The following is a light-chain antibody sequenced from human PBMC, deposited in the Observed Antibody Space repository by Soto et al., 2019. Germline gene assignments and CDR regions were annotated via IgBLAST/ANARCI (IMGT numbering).Light chain of an antibody. CDR3: QQYNNWPRV. CDR1: QSVSSN. V-gene: IGKV3-15*01. CDR2: GAS. Sequence: EIVMTQSPATLSVSPGERATLSCRASQSVSSNLAWYQQKPGRAPRLLIYGASTRATGIPARFSGSGSGTEFTLTISSLQSEDFAVYYCQQYNNWPRVFGPGTKVDIK. J-gene: IGKJ3*01.